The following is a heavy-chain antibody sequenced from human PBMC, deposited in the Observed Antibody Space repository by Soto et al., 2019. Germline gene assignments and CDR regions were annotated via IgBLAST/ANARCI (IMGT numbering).Heavy chain of an antibody. Sequence: GGSLRLSCAASGFTFSSYWMHWVRQAPGKGLVWVSRINSDGSSTSYADSVKGRFTISRDNAKNTLYLQMNRLRAEDTAVYYCARSGYSNWFDPWGQGTLVTVSS. J-gene: IGHJ5*02. CDR2: INSDGSST. V-gene: IGHV3-74*01. D-gene: IGHD2-15*01. CDR3: ARSGYSNWFDP. CDR1: GFTFSSYW.